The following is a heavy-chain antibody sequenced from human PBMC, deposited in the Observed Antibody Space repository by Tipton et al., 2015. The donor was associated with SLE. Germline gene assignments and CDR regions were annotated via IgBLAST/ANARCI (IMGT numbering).Heavy chain of an antibody. D-gene: IGHD3-22*01. CDR1: GGSISSYY. CDR2: IYHSGST. Sequence: TLSLTCTVSGGSISSYYWSWIRQPPGKGLEWIGSIYHSGSTYYNPSLRSRVTILLDTSKNQFSLKLSSVTAADTAVYYCARVARGSSGYYFDYWGQGTLVTVSS. V-gene: IGHV4-38-2*02. CDR3: ARVARGSSGYYFDY. J-gene: IGHJ4*02.